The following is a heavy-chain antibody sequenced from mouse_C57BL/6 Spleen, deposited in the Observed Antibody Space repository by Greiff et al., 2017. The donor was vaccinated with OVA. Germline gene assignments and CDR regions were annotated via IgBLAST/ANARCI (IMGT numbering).Heavy chain of an antibody. J-gene: IGHJ4*01. CDR1: GYAFSSSG. CDR2: ISPGVGDH. CDR3: ARIYYDYGFMDY. Sequence: QVKLQQSGPELVKPGASVKISCTASGYAFSSSGMNWVKQRPGKGLEWIGRISPGVGDHNYNGKFKGKATLTADKSSSTAYMQLSSLTSEDSAVYFCARIYYDYGFMDYWGQGTSVTVSS. D-gene: IGHD2-4*01. V-gene: IGHV1-82*01.